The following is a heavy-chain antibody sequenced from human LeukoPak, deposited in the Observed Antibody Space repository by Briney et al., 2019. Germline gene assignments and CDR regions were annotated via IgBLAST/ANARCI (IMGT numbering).Heavy chain of an antibody. Sequence: GRSLRLSCAASGFTFSNYGIHWVRQPPGKGLEWVAVMWYDGSYTYYVDSVKGRFTISRDNSKNTLYLQMNGLRAEDTAVYYCARDKNGNQILDYWGQGILVTVSS. CDR2: MWYDGSYT. CDR3: ARDKNGNQILDY. D-gene: IGHD1-14*01. CDR1: GFTFSNYG. J-gene: IGHJ4*02. V-gene: IGHV3-33*01.